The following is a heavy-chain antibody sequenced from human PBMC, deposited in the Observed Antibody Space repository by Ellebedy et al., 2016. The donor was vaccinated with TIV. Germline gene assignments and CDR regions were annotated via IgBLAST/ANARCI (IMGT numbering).Heavy chain of an antibody. CDR2: ISSSSSTI. CDR3: AVGWGSSVDAFDI. Sequence: GGSLRLSXAASGFTFSTYNMNWVRQAPGKGLEWVSYISSSSSTIYYADSVKGRFTISRDNSKNTLYLQMNSLRAEDTAVYYCAVGWGSSVDAFDIWGQGTMVTVSS. D-gene: IGHD6-13*01. CDR1: GFTFSTYN. V-gene: IGHV3-48*01. J-gene: IGHJ3*02.